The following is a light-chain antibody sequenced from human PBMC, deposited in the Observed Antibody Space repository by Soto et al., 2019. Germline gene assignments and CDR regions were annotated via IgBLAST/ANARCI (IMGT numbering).Light chain of an antibody. V-gene: IGLV2-8*01. CDR1: SSDVGGYNY. CDR3: SSYPGGGV. J-gene: IGLJ3*02. CDR2: EVS. Sequence: QSALTQPPSASGSPGQSVTISCTGTSSDVGGYNYVSWYQQHPGKAPKLIIYEVSKRPSGVPDRFSGSKSGNTASLTVSGLQAEEGADFYCSSYPGGGVFGGGTKPPVL.